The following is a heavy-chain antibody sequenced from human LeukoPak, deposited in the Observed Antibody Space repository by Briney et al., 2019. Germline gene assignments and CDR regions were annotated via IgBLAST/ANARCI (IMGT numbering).Heavy chain of an antibody. Sequence: SETLSLTCTVSGGSISSYYWSWIRQPPGKGLEWIGDIYYSGSTDYNPSLKSRVTISVDTSKNQFSLKLSSVTAADTAVYYCARVRAYYYGSIYYYYGMDVWGQGTTVTVSS. V-gene: IGHV4-59*01. D-gene: IGHD3-10*01. CDR3: ARVRAYYYGSIYYYYGMDV. J-gene: IGHJ6*02. CDR2: IYYSGST. CDR1: GGSISSYY.